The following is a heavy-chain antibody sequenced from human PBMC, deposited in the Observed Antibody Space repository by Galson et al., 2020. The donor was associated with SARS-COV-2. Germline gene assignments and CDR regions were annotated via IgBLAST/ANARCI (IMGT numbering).Heavy chain of an antibody. CDR2: INPKSGGT. D-gene: IGHD3-10*01. V-gene: IGHV1-2*06. CDR1: ENTDYY. Sequence: GESLKISCKSSENTDYYIHWVRQAPGQGLEWMGHINPKSGGTNYAQKFRGRVTMTRDTSITTAYMEMTRLKSDDTAVYYCARVRPGRYYDTGAFDIWGQGTVVTVSS. J-gene: IGHJ3*02. CDR3: ARVRPGRYYDTGAFDI.